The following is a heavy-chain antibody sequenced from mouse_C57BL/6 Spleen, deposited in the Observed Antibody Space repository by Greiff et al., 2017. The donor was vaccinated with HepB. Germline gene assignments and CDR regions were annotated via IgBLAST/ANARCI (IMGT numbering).Heavy chain of an antibody. CDR3: AREAYGNYWYFDV. CDR1: GYTFTSYD. V-gene: IGHV1-85*01. CDR2: IYPRDGST. D-gene: IGHD2-1*01. Sequence: VQLQPSGPELVKPGASVKLSCKASGYTFTSYDINWVKQRPGQGLEWIGWIYPRDGSTKYNEKFKGKATLTVDTSSSTAYMELHSLTSEDSAVYFCAREAYGNYWYFDVWGTGTTVTVSS. J-gene: IGHJ1*03.